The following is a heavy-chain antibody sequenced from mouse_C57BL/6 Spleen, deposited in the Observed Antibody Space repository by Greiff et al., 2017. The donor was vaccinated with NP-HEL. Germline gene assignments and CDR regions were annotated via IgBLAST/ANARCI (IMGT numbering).Heavy chain of an antibody. CDR2: IHPNSGST. CDR3: ARGGYYGRPSDYAMDY. Sequence: QVQLQQPGAELVKPGASVKLSCKASGYTFTSYWMHWVKQRPGQGLEWIGMIHPNSGSTNYNEKFKSKATLTVDKSSSTAYMQLSSLTSEDSAVYYCARGGYYGRPSDYAMDYWGQGTSVTVSS. CDR1: GYTFTSYW. D-gene: IGHD1-1*01. J-gene: IGHJ4*01. V-gene: IGHV1-64*01.